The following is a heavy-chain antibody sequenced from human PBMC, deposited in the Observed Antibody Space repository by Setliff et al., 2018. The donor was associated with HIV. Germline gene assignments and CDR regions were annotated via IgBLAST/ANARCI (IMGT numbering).Heavy chain of an antibody. J-gene: IGHJ4*01. Sequence: ASVKVSCKASGYTLSSHYIHWVRQAPGHRPEWVGWINPQTGGTNFAQKFQGRITMTSDTSVNTVFIELSRLKSDDTALYYCARVPSGAAGLVRAGFYFWGQGTLVTVS. CDR3: ARVPSGAAGLVRAGFYF. CDR2: INPQTGGT. CDR1: GYTLSSHY. V-gene: IGHV1-2*02. D-gene: IGHD6-25*01.